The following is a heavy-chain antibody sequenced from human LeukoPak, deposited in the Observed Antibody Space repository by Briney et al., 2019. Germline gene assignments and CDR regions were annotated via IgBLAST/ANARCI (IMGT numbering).Heavy chain of an antibody. CDR1: GYTFTDFG. CDR3: AREAFYDSSGYYYGDDY. J-gene: IGHJ4*02. D-gene: IGHD3-22*01. V-gene: IGHV1-18*01. CDR2: FTTYNGNT. Sequence: ASVKVSCKTSGYTFTDFGINWVRQAPGQGLEWMGRFTTYNGNTNYAQKFQGRVTMTTDTSTTTAYLEVTSLRSDDTAVYYCAREAFYDSSGYYYGDDYWGQGTLVTVSS.